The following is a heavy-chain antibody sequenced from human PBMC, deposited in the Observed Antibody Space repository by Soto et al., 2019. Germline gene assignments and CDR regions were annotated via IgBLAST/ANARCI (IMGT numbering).Heavy chain of an antibody. D-gene: IGHD3-22*01. J-gene: IGHJ4*02. Sequence: ASVKVSCKASGYTFTRYTMNWVRQAPGQRLEWMGWINPDNGNTKSSQKFQGRVTITADESTSTAYMELSSLRSEDKAMYYCARNGTLYDSSAYYYLYWGQGTLVTVSS. CDR1: GYTFTRYT. V-gene: IGHV1-3*01. CDR2: INPDNGNT. CDR3: ARNGTLYDSSAYYYLY.